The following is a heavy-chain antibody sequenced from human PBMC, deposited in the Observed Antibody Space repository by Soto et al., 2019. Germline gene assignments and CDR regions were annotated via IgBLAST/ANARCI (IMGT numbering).Heavy chain of an antibody. D-gene: IGHD7-27*01. CDR2: ISWDGGST. J-gene: IGHJ4*02. V-gene: IGHV3-43*01. CDR1: GFTFDDYT. Sequence: GGSLRLSCAASGFTFDDYTMHWVRQAPGKGLEWVSLISWDGGSTYYADSVKGRFTISRDNSKNSLYLQMNSLRTEDTALYYWHTTTTSTGVFYFDYWGQGTLVTVSS. CDR3: HTTTTSTGVFYFDY.